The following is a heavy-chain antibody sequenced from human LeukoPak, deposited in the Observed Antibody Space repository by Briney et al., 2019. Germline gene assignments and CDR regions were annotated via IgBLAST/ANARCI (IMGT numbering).Heavy chain of an antibody. CDR3: ARDLSSRGRDYYYYMDV. J-gene: IGHJ6*03. CDR1: GGSISSYY. CDR2: IYYSGST. Sequence: SETLSLTCTVSGGSISSYYWSWIRQPPGRGLEWIGYIYYSGSTNYNPSLKSRVTISVDTSKNQFSLKLSSVTAADTAVYYCARDLSSRGRDYYYYMDVWGKGTTVTVSS. D-gene: IGHD6-13*01. V-gene: IGHV4-59*12.